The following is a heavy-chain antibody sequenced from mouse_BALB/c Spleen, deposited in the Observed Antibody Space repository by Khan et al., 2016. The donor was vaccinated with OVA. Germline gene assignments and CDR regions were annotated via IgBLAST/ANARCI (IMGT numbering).Heavy chain of an antibody. D-gene: IGHD3-1*01. J-gene: IGHJ3*01. V-gene: IGHV1S81*02. Sequence: QVQLQQSGAELVKPGASVKLSCKASGYTFPSYYLYWVTQRPGQGLEWIGDINPSNGDTNLNEKFRNKATLTVDKSYSTAFVQLRGLTSEDSAVYYCTRGGYGGFAYWGQGTLVTVSA. CDR3: TRGGYGGFAY. CDR2: INPSNGDT. CDR1: GYTFPSYY.